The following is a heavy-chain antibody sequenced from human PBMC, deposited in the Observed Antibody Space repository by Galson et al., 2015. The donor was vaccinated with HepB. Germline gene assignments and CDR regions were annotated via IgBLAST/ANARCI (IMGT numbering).Heavy chain of an antibody. D-gene: IGHD3-10*01. CDR1: GFTFSSYA. J-gene: IGHJ6*02. V-gene: IGHV3-30*04. Sequence: SLRLSCAASGFTFSSYAMHWVRQAPGKGLEWVAVISYDGSNKYYADSVKGRFTISRDNSKNTLYLQMNSLRAEDTAVYYCAREYATMVRGVIITGDYYYYGMDVWGQGTTVTVSS. CDR2: ISYDGSNK. CDR3: AREYATMVRGVIITGDYYYYGMDV.